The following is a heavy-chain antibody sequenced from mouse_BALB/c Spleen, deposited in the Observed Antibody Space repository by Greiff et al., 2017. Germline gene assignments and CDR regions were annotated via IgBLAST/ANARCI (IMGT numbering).Heavy chain of an antibody. CDR2: INPGSGGT. CDR3: ARRNYGNYFDY. CDR1: GYAFTNYL. Sequence: QVQLQQSGAELVRPGTSVKVSCKASGYAFTNYLIEWVKQRPGQGLEWIGVINPGSGGTNYNEKFKGKATLTADKSSSTAYMQLSSLTSDDSAVYFCARRNYGNYFDYWGQGTTLKVSS. D-gene: IGHD2-1*01. J-gene: IGHJ2*01. V-gene: IGHV1-54*01.